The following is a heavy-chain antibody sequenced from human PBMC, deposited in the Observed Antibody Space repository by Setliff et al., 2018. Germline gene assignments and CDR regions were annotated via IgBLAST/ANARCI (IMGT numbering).Heavy chain of an antibody. J-gene: IGHJ3*02. V-gene: IGHV1-3*04. CDR1: GYTFTNYA. D-gene: IGHD1-26*01. CDR2: INTGNTNT. CDR3: ARAHSGSDFHDPFDI. Sequence: GASVKVSCKASGYTFTNYAIHWVRQAPGQRPEWMGWINTGNTNTKYSQKFQGRVTITRDASASTAYMELSSLRSEDTAIYYCARAHSGSDFHDPFDIWGQGTMVTVSS.